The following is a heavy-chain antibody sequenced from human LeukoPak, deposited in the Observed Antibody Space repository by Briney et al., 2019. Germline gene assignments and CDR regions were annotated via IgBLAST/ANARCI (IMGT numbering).Heavy chain of an antibody. CDR1: GGTFNSYA. Sequence: ASVKVSCKASGGTFNSYAITWVRQAPGQGLEWMGGIVPMFGTTNYGQKFQGRLTITADPSTSTAYMELSSLRSEDTAVYYCANGPFLTFDHTPEGYYHYYMDVWGPGTTVTTSS. CDR3: ANGPFLTFDHTPEGYYHYYMDV. J-gene: IGHJ6*03. V-gene: IGHV1-69*13. D-gene: IGHD1-14*01. CDR2: IVPMFGTT.